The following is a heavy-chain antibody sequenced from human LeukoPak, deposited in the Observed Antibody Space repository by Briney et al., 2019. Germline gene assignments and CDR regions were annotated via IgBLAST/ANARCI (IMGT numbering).Heavy chain of an antibody. Sequence: PGGSLRLSCAATGFSFRDRYMSWIRQAPGKGMEWVAYISPNSDNIHYADSVKGRFTISRDNAKNSLFLQVNSLRAEDTAVYYCVRETGWLFDFWGQGPLVIVSS. V-gene: IGHV3-11*04. CDR3: VRETGWLFDF. CDR2: ISPNSDNI. CDR1: GFSFRDRY. D-gene: IGHD5-12*01. J-gene: IGHJ4*02.